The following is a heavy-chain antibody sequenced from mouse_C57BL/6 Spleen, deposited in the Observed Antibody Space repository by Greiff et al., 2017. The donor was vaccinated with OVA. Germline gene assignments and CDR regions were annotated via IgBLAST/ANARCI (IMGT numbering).Heavy chain of an antibody. Sequence: EVMLVESGGGLVKPGGSLKLSCAASGFTFSDYGMHWVRQAPEKGLEWVAYISSGSSTIYYADTVKGRFTISRDNAKNTLFLQMTSLRSEDTAMYYCARPVTGGYAMDYWSQGTSVTVSS. CDR2: ISSGSSTI. CDR3: ARPVTGGYAMDY. CDR1: GFTFSDYG. D-gene: IGHD4-1*01. V-gene: IGHV5-17*01. J-gene: IGHJ4*01.